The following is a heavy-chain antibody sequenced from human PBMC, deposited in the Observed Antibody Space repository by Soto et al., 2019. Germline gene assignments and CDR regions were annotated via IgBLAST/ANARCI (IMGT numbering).Heavy chain of an antibody. D-gene: IGHD2-2*01. CDR3: ARGRRLGYCSSTSCYLDY. CDR1: GGSFSGYY. Sequence: QVQLQQWGAGLLKPSETLSLTCAVYGGSFSGYYWSWIRQPPGKGLEWIGEINHSGSTNYNPSLKSRVPISVDTSKNQFSLKLSLVTAADTAVYYCARGRRLGYCSSTSCYLDYWGQGTLVTVSS. CDR2: INHSGST. J-gene: IGHJ4*02. V-gene: IGHV4-34*01.